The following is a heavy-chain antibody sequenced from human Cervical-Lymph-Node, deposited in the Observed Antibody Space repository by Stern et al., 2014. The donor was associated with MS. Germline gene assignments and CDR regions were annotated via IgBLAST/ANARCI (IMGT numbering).Heavy chain of an antibody. D-gene: IGHD1-1*01. CDR1: GYTFTNNW. CDR2: IYPDDSDI. Sequence: VQLVQSGAEVKKPGESLKISCKGSGYTFTNNWIAWVRQMPGKGLEWMGIIYPDDSDIRYSPSLQGQVTISAEKSISTAYLQWSSLKAADSAVYYWARPPPRRKWDDPNYGMDVWGQGTTVTVSS. CDR3: ARPPPRRKWDDPNYGMDV. V-gene: IGHV5-51*03. J-gene: IGHJ6*02.